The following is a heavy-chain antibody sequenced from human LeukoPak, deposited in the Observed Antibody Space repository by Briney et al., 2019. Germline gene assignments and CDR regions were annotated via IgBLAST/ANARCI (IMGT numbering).Heavy chain of an antibody. CDR2: INPNSGGT. Sequence: GASVKVSCKASGYTFTGYYMHWVRQAPGQGLEWMGWINPNSGGTNYAQKFQGRVTMTRDTSISTAYMELSRLRSDDTAVYYCARERGPLPYYYGSGRHGFDPWGQGTLVTVSS. V-gene: IGHV1-2*02. CDR1: GYTFTGYY. D-gene: IGHD3-10*01. CDR3: ARERGPLPYYYGSGRHGFDP. J-gene: IGHJ5*02.